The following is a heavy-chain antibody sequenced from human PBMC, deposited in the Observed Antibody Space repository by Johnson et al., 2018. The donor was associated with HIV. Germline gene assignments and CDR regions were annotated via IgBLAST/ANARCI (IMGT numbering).Heavy chain of an antibody. CDR1: GFTFSSYG. J-gene: IGHJ3*02. D-gene: IGHD3-10*01. Sequence: QMQLVESGGGVVQPGGSLRLSCAASGFTFSSYGMHWVRQAPGKGLEWVACIRYDGSNNYYADSVQVRFTISRDNAKNSLYLQMNSLRAEDTAVYYCARTLHYYEAFDIWGQGTMVTVSS. V-gene: IGHV3-30*02. CDR2: IRYDGSNN. CDR3: ARTLHYYEAFDI.